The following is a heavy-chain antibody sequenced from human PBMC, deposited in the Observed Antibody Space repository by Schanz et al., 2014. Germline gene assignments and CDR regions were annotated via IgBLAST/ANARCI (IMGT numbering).Heavy chain of an antibody. Sequence: QVQLVESGGGVVQFGRSLRLSCVASGFTFSSYAMSWVRQAPGKGLEWVALISNDGSIKYYADSVEGRFTISRDNSRNTLYLQMNSLRAEDTAVYYCARDSRPNYDFLTAYYSIDYWGQGTLVTVSS. J-gene: IGHJ4*02. D-gene: IGHD3-9*01. V-gene: IGHV3-30*19. CDR2: ISNDGSIK. CDR3: ARDSRPNYDFLTAYYSIDY. CDR1: GFTFSSYA.